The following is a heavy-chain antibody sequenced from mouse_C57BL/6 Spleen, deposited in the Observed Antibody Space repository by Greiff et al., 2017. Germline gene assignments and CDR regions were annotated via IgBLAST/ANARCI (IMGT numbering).Heavy chain of an antibody. CDR1: GYTFTEYT. V-gene: IGHV1-62-2*01. J-gene: IGHJ4*01. CDR2: FYPGSGSI. CDR3: ARHEDPGSRRGYAMDY. Sequence: QVQLQQSGAELVKPGASVKLSCKASGYTFTEYTIHWVKQRSGQGLEWIGWFYPGSGSIKYNEKFKDKATLTADKSSSTVYMELSRLTSEDSAVYCCARHEDPGSRRGYAMDYWGQGTSVTVSS. D-gene: IGHD1-1*01.